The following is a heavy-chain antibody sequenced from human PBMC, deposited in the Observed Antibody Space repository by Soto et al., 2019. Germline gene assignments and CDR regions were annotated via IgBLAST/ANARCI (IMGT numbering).Heavy chain of an antibody. V-gene: IGHV5-51*01. Sequence: GESLKISCKGSGYSFTSYWIGWVRQMPGKGLEWMGIIYPGDSDTRYSPSFQGQVTISADKSISTAYLQWSSLKASDTAMYYCASSGYSGSWPAYYYYGMDVWGQGTTVTVSS. D-gene: IGHD6-13*01. CDR3: ASSGYSGSWPAYYYYGMDV. CDR1: GYSFTSYW. J-gene: IGHJ6*02. CDR2: IYPGDSDT.